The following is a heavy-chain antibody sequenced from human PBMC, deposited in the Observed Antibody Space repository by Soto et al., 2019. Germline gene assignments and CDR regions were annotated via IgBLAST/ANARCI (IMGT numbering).Heavy chain of an antibody. Sequence: EVQLVESGGGLVQPGGSLRLSCAASGFTLSRYWVHWVRQVPGKGLVWVSRINPDGSTTNYADSVKGRFTVSSDNAKNTVYLHMNSLRAEDTAVYYCTRDTTGPDDHWGQGTLVTVSS. CDR2: INPDGSTT. V-gene: IGHV3-74*01. CDR1: GFTLSRYW. D-gene: IGHD1-1*01. CDR3: TRDTTGPDDH. J-gene: IGHJ4*02.